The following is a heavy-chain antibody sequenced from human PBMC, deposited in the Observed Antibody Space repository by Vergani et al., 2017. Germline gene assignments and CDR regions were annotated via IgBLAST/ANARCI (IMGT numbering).Heavy chain of an antibody. D-gene: IGHD3-3*01. CDR3: ARDLFTIFGVAVSRSPFGYYYYMDV. CDR1: GYTFTSYG. CDR2: ISAYNGNT. J-gene: IGHJ6*03. V-gene: IGHV1-18*01. Sequence: QVQLVQSGAEVKKPGASVKVSCKASGYTFTSYGISWVRQAPGQGLEWMGWISAYNGNTNYAQKLQGRVTMTTDTSTSTAYMELRSLRSDDTAVYYCARDLFTIFGVAVSRSPFGYYYYMDVWGKGTTVTVSS.